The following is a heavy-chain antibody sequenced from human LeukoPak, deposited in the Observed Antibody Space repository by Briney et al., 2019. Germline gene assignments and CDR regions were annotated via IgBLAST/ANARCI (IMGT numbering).Heavy chain of an antibody. D-gene: IGHD3/OR15-3a*01. J-gene: IGHJ3*02. CDR3: ARVDDI. CDR2: ISDGGGS. V-gene: IGHV4-59*12. Sequence: PSETLSLTCTVSGGSIRNYYWTWIRQPPGKGLEWIGYISDGGGSNYNPSLKSRVTISVDTSKNQFSLKLNSMTAADTAVYYCARVDDIWGQGTMVTVSS. CDR1: GGSIRNYY.